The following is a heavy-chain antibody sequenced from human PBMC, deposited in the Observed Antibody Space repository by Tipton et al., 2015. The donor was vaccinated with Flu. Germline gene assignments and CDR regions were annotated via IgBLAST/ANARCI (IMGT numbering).Heavy chain of an antibody. J-gene: IGHJ3*02. Sequence: TLSLTCTVSGGSINSGSYYWSWIRQPAGQGLQWIGRIYTSGSTNYNFSLNSRVTISVDTSKNQFYLRLTSVTAADTAIYYCARDRSGSSSYYGAFDIWGRGTMVNVSS. D-gene: IGHD3-10*01. V-gene: IGHV4-61*02. CDR2: IYTSGST. CDR3: ARDRSGSSSYYGAFDI. CDR1: GGSINSGSYY.